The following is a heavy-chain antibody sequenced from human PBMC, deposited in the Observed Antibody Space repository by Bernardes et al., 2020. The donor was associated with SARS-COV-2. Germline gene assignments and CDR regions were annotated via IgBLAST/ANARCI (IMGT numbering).Heavy chain of an antibody. V-gene: IGHV1-69*02. D-gene: IGHD3-16*01. CDR3: ASALRGNAFDV. CDR2: LIPSLNIT. J-gene: IGHJ3*01. Sequence: SVKVSCKASDGTFSGYTLNWVRQAPGQGLEWMGRLIPSLNITNYAQKLQGRLTVAADTSTGTVYMDLNSLRSEDTAVYYCASALRGNAFDVWGQGTVVTVSS. CDR1: DGTFSGYT.